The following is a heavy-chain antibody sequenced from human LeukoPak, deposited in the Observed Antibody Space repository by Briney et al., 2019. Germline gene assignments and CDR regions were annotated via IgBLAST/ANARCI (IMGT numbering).Heavy chain of an antibody. CDR2: IKEGGRET. CDR3: AKDGSSLGSSSMGYYYYMDV. J-gene: IGHJ6*03. Sequence: PGGSLRLSCEASGFTLSRYWMNWVRQAPGKGLEWVANIKEGGRETDYLDSVEGRFTISRDNAKNSLYLQMNSLRAEDTALYYCAKDGSSLGSSSMGYYYYMDVWGKGTTVTVSS. CDR1: GFTLSRYW. D-gene: IGHD6-13*01. V-gene: IGHV3-7*03.